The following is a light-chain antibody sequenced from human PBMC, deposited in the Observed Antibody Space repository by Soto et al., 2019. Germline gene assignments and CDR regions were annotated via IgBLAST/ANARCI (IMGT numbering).Light chain of an antibody. CDR1: ETVGRAY. CDR3: QQYNSWHPIT. CDR2: DAS. Sequence: IVLTQSPGTVSLSPGGAGTLSCMAIETVGRAYFAWYQQRPGQTPRLVIYDASIRAPGIPARFSGGGSGTEFTLTISSLQYEDFAVYYCQQYNSWHPITFGQGTRLEIK. V-gene: IGKV3-15*01. J-gene: IGKJ5*01.